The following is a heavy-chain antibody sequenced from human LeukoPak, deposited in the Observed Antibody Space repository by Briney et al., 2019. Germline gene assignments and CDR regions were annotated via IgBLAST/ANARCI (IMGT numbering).Heavy chain of an antibody. CDR3: ARDLRNYYDSSGYYEEDY. CDR1: GFTFSSYA. V-gene: IGHV3-30-3*01. D-gene: IGHD3-22*01. Sequence: GRSLRLSCAASGFTFSSYAMHWVRQAPGKGLEWVAVILYDGSNKYYADSVKGRFTISRDNSKNTLYLQMNSLRAEDTAVYYCARDLRNYYDSSGYYEEDYWGQGTLVTVSS. J-gene: IGHJ4*02. CDR2: ILYDGSNK.